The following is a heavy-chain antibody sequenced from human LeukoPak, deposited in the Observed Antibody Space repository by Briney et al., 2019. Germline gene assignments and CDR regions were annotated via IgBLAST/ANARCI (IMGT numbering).Heavy chain of an antibody. Sequence: ASVKVSCKASGGTFSSYTISWVRQAPGQGLEWMGRIIPILGIANYAQKFQGRVTITADKSTSTAYMELSSLRSEDTAVYYCARETIPSSSSYFDYWGQGTLVTVSS. CDR3: ARETIPSSSSYFDY. D-gene: IGHD6-13*01. V-gene: IGHV1-69*04. CDR1: GGTFSSYT. CDR2: IIPILGIA. J-gene: IGHJ4*02.